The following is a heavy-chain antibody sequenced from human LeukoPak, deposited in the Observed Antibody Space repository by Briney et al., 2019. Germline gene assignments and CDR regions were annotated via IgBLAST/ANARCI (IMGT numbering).Heavy chain of an antibody. V-gene: IGHV1-46*01. CDR1: GYTFTSYY. Sequence: GASVKVSCKASGYTFTSYYMHWVRQAPGQGLEWMGIFNPSGGSTSYAQKFQGRVTMTRDMSTSTVYMELSSLRSEDTAVYYCARDDRGKLWPVSYAFDIWGQGTMVTVSS. CDR3: ARDDRGKLWPVSYAFDI. J-gene: IGHJ3*02. D-gene: IGHD6-6*01. CDR2: FNPSGGST.